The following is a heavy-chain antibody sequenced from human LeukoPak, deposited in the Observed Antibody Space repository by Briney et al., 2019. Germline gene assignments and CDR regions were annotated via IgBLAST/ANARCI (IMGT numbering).Heavy chain of an antibody. CDR3: ARAGGPDCSSTSCYEGLRYSSSWAAKVIAFDI. D-gene: IGHD2-2*01. CDR2: IYYSGST. Sequence: SETLSLTCTVSGGSISSSSYYWGWIRQPPGKGLEWIGSIYYSGSTYYNPSLKSRVTISVDTSKNQFSLKLSSVTAADTAVYYCARAGGPDCSSTSCYEGLRYSSSWAAKVIAFDIWGQGTMVTVSS. V-gene: IGHV4-39*01. J-gene: IGHJ3*02. CDR1: GGSISSSSYY.